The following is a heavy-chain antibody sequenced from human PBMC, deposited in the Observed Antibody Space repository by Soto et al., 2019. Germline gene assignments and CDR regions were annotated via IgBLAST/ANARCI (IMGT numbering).Heavy chain of an antibody. J-gene: IGHJ6*02. CDR2: IYYSGST. Sequence: SEALSLTCTVSGGSVSSGNYYWSWIRQPPGKGLGWIGYIYYSGSTNYNPSLKSRVTISRENAKNSLYLQMNSLRAEDTAVYYCARDLLGSIAARQYYYYGMDVWGQGTTVTVSS. V-gene: IGHV4-61*01. CDR3: ARDLLGSIAARQYYYYGMDV. CDR1: GGSVSSGNYY. D-gene: IGHD6-6*01.